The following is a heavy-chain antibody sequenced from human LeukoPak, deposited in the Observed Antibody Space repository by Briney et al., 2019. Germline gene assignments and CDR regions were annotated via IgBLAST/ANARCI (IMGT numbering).Heavy chain of an antibody. V-gene: IGHV3-7*01. J-gene: IGHJ6*02. CDR1: GFTFSNYW. D-gene: IGHD1-26*01. CDR3: ARGIGVGATTSMDV. CDR2: IKQDGSEK. Sequence: GGSLRLSCAASGFTFSNYWMSWVRQAPGKGLEWVANIKQDGSEKHYVDSVKGRFTISTDNAKNSMDLQMNSLRAEDTAVYYCARGIGVGATTSMDVWGQGTTVTVSS.